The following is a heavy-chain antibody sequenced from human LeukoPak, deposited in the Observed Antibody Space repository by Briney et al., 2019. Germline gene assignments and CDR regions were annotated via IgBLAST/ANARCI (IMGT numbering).Heavy chain of an antibody. CDR2: VYYTGTT. Sequence: PSETLSLTRTVSGGSISSYYWSWIRQPPGKRLEWIGYVYYTGTTNYNPSLKSRVTMSMDTSKSQFSLKLWSVTAADAATYYCARDRSDQYGFDVWGQGTMVTVSS. CDR1: GGSISSYY. CDR3: ARDRSDQYGFDV. V-gene: IGHV4-59*01. J-gene: IGHJ3*01.